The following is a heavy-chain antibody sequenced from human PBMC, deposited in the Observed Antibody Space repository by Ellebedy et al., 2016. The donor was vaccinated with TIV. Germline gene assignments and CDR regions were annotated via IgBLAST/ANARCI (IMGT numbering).Heavy chain of an antibody. CDR2: INAGNGNT. Sequence: AASVKVSCKASGYTFTSYAMHWVRQAPGQRLEWMGWINAGNGNTKYSQKFKGRVTITRDTSASTAYMELSSLRSEDTAVYYWARERRYCTNGVCYSNWFDPWGQGTLVTVSS. CDR3: ARERRYCTNGVCYSNWFDP. CDR1: GYTFTSYA. J-gene: IGHJ5*02. V-gene: IGHV1-3*01. D-gene: IGHD2-8*01.